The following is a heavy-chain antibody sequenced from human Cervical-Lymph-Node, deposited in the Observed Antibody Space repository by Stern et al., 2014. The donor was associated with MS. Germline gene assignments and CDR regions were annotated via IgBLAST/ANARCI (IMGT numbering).Heavy chain of an antibody. Sequence: QPVESGAEPTKPGSSGEGSCKACVGTVSKFPSSWVRQTPGQGREWMGGIFPVFGTPTYAQEFRGRVTITADVSTSTVSMELSSLRSDDTAVYYCALSSETSDRWYSLGYDLWGQGTLVTVSS. CDR2: IFPVFGTP. J-gene: IGHJ5*02. CDR3: ALSSETSDRWYSLGYDL. D-gene: IGHD6-13*01. V-gene: IGHV1-69*01. CDR1: VGTVSKFP.